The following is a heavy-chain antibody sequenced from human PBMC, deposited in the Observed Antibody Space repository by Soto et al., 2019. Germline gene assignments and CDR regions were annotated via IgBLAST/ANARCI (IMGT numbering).Heavy chain of an antibody. CDR2: VFYSGST. J-gene: IGHJ6*02. V-gene: IGHV4-31*03. Sequence: QVQLQESGPGLVKPSQTLSLTCTVSGGSINSGGYYWSWIRQHPGKGLEWIGYVFYSGSTYYNPSLTHRVTISVDTSKNQFSLKLSSVTAADTAVYFCARALRGGSYGMDVWGQGTTVTVSS. CDR3: ARALRGGSYGMDV. D-gene: IGHD3-10*01. CDR1: GGSINSGGYY.